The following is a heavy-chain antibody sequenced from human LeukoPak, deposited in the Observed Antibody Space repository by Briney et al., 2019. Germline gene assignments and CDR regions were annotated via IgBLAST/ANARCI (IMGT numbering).Heavy chain of an antibody. Sequence: ASVKVSCKASGYTFTKYDMNWVRQAPGQGLEWMGIINPSGGSTRYAQKFQGRVAMTRQSSTSTLYMELNSLRSEDTAVYYCARVAADADSMAYWGQGTLVTVSS. CDR1: GYTFTKYD. D-gene: IGHD3-3*02. CDR3: ARVAADADSMAY. V-gene: IGHV1-46*01. CDR2: INPSGGST. J-gene: IGHJ4*02.